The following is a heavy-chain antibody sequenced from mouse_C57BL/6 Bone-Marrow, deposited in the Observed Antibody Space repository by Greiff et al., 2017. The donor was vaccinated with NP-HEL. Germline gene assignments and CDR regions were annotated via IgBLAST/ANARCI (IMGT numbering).Heavy chain of an antibody. J-gene: IGHJ2*01. Sequence: VQLQQSGAELARPGASVKLSCKASGYTFTSYGISWVKQRTGQGLEWIGEIYPRSGNTYYNEKFKGKATLTADKSSSTAYMELRSLTSEDSAVYFCARGHYYGSSYGYFDYWGQGTTLTVSS. V-gene: IGHV1-81*01. D-gene: IGHD1-1*01. CDR3: ARGHYYGSSYGYFDY. CDR1: GYTFTSYG. CDR2: IYPRSGNT.